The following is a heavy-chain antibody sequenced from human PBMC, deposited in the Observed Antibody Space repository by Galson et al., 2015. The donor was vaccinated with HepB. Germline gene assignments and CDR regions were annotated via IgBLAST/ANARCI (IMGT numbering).Heavy chain of an antibody. CDR2: ISSSSSTI. Sequence: SLRLSCAASGFTFSSYSMNWVRQAPGKGLEWVSYISSSSSTIYYADSVKGRFTISRDNAKNSLYLQMNSLRAEDTAVYYCATQYSGYDFVYWYFDLWGRGTLVTVSS. J-gene: IGHJ2*01. V-gene: IGHV3-48*04. CDR1: GFTFSSYS. D-gene: IGHD5-12*01. CDR3: ATQYSGYDFVYWYFDL.